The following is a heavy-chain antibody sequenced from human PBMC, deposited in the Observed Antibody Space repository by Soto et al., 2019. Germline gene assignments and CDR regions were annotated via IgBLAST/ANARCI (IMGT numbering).Heavy chain of an antibody. CDR1: YYSISRGYY. D-gene: IGHD6-19*01. V-gene: IGHV4-38-2*01. Sequence: SETLSRTCVVSYYSISRGYYWGWFRQPPWKRLEWIGSIYHSGNTYYNPSLTSRVTMSIDTSKNHFSLNLTPVTAADTAVYYCVRARIVVAGTIVDPWAKGTMVTVSS. CDR3: VRARIVVAGTIVDP. CDR2: IYHSGNT. J-gene: IGHJ5*02.